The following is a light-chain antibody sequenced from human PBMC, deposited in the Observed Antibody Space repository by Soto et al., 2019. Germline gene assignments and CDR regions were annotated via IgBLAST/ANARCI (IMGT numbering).Light chain of an antibody. CDR2: AAS. CDR3: QQYENLPT. Sequence: ALQLTQSPSSLYASVGDRVTITCRASQAIRTALGWYQQKPGKVPKLLIYAASILQSGVPSRFRGSGSGTDFTFTISRLQPEDIATYYCQQYENLPTFGQGTRLEIK. CDR1: QAIRTA. J-gene: IGKJ5*01. V-gene: IGKV1-6*01.